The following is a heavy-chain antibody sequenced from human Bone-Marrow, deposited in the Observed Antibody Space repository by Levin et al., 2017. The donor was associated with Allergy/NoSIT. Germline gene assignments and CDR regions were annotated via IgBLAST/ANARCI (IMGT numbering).Heavy chain of an antibody. D-gene: IGHD4/OR15-4a*01. J-gene: IGHJ5*01. CDR3: GRGVQSFDS. Sequence: ASVKVSCKASGYNFIAYYIHWVRQAPGQGLEWMGWVRPMTGGTNYAHRFQGRVTMTLDTSISTAYMELNSLTSDDTAVYYCGRGVQSFDSWGQGTLVTVSS. V-gene: IGHV1-2*02. CDR1: GYNFIAYY. CDR2: VRPMTGGT.